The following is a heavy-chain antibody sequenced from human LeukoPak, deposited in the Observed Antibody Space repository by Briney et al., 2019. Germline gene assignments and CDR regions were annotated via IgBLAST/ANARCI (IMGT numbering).Heavy chain of an antibody. CDR2: ISDSGSST. J-gene: IGHJ5*02. Sequence: GGSLRLSCAASGFTFSIYAMSWVRQAPGKGLEWVSAISDSGSSTYYSDSVKGRFTISRDNSKNTLSLQMNSLRAEDTAVYYCAKDPLAAAPHWFDPWGQGTLVTVSS. V-gene: IGHV3-23*01. D-gene: IGHD6-13*01. CDR1: GFTFSIYA. CDR3: AKDPLAAAPHWFDP.